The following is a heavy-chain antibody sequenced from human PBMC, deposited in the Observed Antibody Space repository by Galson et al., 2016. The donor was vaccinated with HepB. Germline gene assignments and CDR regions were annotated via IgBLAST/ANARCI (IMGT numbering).Heavy chain of an antibody. V-gene: IGHV3-48*01. D-gene: IGHD6-19*01. CDR1: GFTFSSYG. CDR2: IGGHTSST. CDR3: ARARYSSDAHPGYYFDY. J-gene: IGHJ4*02. Sequence: SLRLSCAASGFTFSSYGMNWVRQAPGRGLGWIAYIGGHTSSTFYADSVKGRFTISRDNAKNSLSLHMIGLRAEDTAVYYCARARYSSDAHPGYYFDYWGQGTLVPVSS.